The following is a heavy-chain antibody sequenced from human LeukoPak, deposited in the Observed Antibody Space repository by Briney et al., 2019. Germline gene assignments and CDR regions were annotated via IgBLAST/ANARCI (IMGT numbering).Heavy chain of an antibody. D-gene: IGHD3-22*01. CDR3: AKGDYYDSSGSLNDAFDI. J-gene: IGHJ3*02. CDR1: GFTFSSYG. V-gene: IGHV3-30*18. Sequence: GGSLRLSCAASGFTFSSYGMHWVRQAPGKGLEWVAVISYDGSNKYYADSVKGRFTISRDNSKNTLYLQMNSLRAEDTAVYYCAKGDYYDSSGSLNDAFDIWGQGTMVTVSS. CDR2: ISYDGSNK.